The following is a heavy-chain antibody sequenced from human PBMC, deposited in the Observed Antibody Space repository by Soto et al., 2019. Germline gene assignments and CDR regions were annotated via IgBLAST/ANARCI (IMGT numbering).Heavy chain of an antibody. CDR1: GGSISSGGYS. CDR2: IYHSGST. CDR3: ARVPNVDTAMDNKNYYYYYGMDV. D-gene: IGHD5-18*01. V-gene: IGHV4-30-2*01. J-gene: IGHJ6*02. Sequence: KPSETLSLTCAVSGGSISSGGYSWSWIRQPPGKGLEWIGYIYHSGSTYYNPSLKSRVTISVDRSKNQFSLKLSSVTAADTAVYYCARVPNVDTAMDNKNYYYYYGMDVWGQGNTVTVSS.